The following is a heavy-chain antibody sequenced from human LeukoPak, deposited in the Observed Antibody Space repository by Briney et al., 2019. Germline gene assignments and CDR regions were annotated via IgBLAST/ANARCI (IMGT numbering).Heavy chain of an antibody. Sequence: GGSLRLSCAASGFIFSDYWMTWVRQAPGKGLEWLTNINEDGSVKHYVDSVKGRFTISRDNAKRSLYLQMNSLRAEDTAVYYCARSGIKMVRGVIIKSPYHMDVWGKGTTVTVSS. CDR1: GFIFSDYW. CDR3: ARSGIKMVRGVIIKSPYHMDV. J-gene: IGHJ6*03. D-gene: IGHD3-10*01. V-gene: IGHV3-7*01. CDR2: INEDGSVK.